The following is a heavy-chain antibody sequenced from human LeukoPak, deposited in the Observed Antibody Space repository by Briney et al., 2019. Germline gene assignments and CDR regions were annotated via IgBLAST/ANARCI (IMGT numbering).Heavy chain of an antibody. J-gene: IGHJ4*02. D-gene: IGHD6-13*01. CDR3: ARTGYSSSWTPDY. Sequence: PSETLSLTCTVSGGSISSSSYYWGWIRQPPGKGLEWIGSIYYSGSTYYNPSLKSRVTISVDTSKNQFSLKLSSVTAADTAVYYCARTGYSSSWTPDYWGQGTLVTVSS. V-gene: IGHV4-39*07. CDR1: GGSISSSSYY. CDR2: IYYSGST.